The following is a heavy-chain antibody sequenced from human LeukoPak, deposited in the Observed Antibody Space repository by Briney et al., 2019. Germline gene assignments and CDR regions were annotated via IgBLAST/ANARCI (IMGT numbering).Heavy chain of an antibody. CDR1: GGSISSGSYY. V-gene: IGHV4-61*02. CDR2: IYTSGST. J-gene: IGHJ4*02. Sequence: SQTLSLTCTVSGGSISSGSYYWSWIRQPAGKGLEWIGRIYTSGSTNYNPSLKSRVTVSVDTSKNQFSLRLSSVTAADTAAYYCARYIYGVWHFDYWGQGTLVTVSS. D-gene: IGHD2-8*01. CDR3: ARYIYGVWHFDY.